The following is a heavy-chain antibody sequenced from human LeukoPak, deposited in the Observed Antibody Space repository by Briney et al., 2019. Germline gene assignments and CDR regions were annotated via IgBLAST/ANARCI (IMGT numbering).Heavy chain of an antibody. J-gene: IGHJ4*02. CDR1: GGSISSGDYY. V-gene: IGHV4-30-4*01. Sequence: PSETLSLTCTVSGGSISSGDYYWSWIRQPPGKGLEWIGYIHYSGSTYYNPSLKSRVTISVDTSKNQFSLKLSSVTAADTTVYYCARDDWDYGDPRPRGYWGQGTLVTVSS. D-gene: IGHD4-17*01. CDR2: IHYSGST. CDR3: ARDDWDYGDPRPRGY.